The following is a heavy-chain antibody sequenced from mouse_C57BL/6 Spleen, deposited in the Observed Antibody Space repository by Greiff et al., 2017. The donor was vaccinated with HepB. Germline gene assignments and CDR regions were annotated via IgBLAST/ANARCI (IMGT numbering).Heavy chain of an antibody. J-gene: IGHJ3*01. CDR3: ASYDYDGFAY. V-gene: IGHV1-64*01. CDR1: GYTFTSYW. CDR2: IHPNSGST. Sequence: QVQLQQSGAELVKPGASVKLSCKASGYTFTSYWMHWVKQSPGQGLEWIGMIHPNSGSTNYNEKFKSKATLTVDKSSSTAYMQLSSLTSEDSAVYYCASYDYDGFAYWGQGTLVTVSA. D-gene: IGHD2-4*01.